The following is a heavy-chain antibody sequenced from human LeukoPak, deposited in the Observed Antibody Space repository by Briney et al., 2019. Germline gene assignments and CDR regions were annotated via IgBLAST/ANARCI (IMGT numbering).Heavy chain of an antibody. V-gene: IGHV4-59*01. J-gene: IGHJ4*02. CDR1: GVSISGNY. CDR2: IFYTGST. CDR3: AREGLGKSSGYYFDY. Sequence: SETLSLTCTVSGVSISGNYWSWIRQPPGKGLEWIGYIFYTGSTNYNPSLQSRVTILVDTSKNQFSLKLSSVSAADTAVYYCAREGLGKSSGYYFDYWGQGTLVTVSS. D-gene: IGHD3-22*01.